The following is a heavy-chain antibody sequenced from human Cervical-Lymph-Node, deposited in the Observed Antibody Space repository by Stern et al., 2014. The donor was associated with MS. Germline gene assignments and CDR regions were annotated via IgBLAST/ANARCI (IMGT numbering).Heavy chain of an antibody. J-gene: IGHJ5*02. CDR1: GFTVSGTY. CDR3: ARDHGADCGDDCYSGWFDP. V-gene: IGHV3-66*02. Sequence: EVQLVESGGGLVQPGGSLRLSCAVSGFTVSGTYMSWVRQAPGKGLEWVSLMYIGGTPYYAGSVEGRFTISRDNSKNTLYLQMNSLRDEDTAVYYCARDHGADCGDDCYSGWFDPWGQGTLVTVSS. D-gene: IGHD2-21*02. CDR2: MYIGGTP.